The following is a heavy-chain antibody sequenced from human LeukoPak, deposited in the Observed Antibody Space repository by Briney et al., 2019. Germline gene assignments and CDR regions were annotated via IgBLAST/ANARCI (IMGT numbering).Heavy chain of an antibody. V-gene: IGHV1-18*01. J-gene: IGHJ5*02. Sequence: ASVKVSCKASGYTFTSYGISWVRQAPGQGLEWMGWISAYKGNTNYAQKLQGRVTMTTDTSTSTAYMELRSLRSDDTAVYYCARGRYCSGGSCYSFTSNGWFDPWGQGTLVTVSS. D-gene: IGHD2-15*01. CDR1: GYTFTSYG. CDR3: ARGRYCSGGSCYSFTSNGWFDP. CDR2: ISAYKGNT.